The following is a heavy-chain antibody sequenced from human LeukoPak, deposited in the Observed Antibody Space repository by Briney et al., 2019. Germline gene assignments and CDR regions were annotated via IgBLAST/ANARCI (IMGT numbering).Heavy chain of an antibody. Sequence: GGSLRLSCAASGFTFSSYAMSWVRQAPGKGLEWVSAISGSGGSTYYADSVKGRFTISRDNSKNTLYLQMNSLRAGDTAVYYCAKLPAIVVVPAATGNYWFDPWGQGTLVTVSS. CDR1: GFTFSSYA. D-gene: IGHD2-2*01. CDR3: AKLPAIVVVPAATGNYWFDP. J-gene: IGHJ5*02. CDR2: ISGSGGST. V-gene: IGHV3-23*01.